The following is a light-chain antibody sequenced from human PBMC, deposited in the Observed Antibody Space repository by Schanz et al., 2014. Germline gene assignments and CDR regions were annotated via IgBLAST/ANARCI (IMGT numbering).Light chain of an antibody. CDR3: SSYTTSTTLEV. CDR1: SSDVGSYNR. V-gene: IGLV2-18*02. CDR2: EVS. J-gene: IGLJ2*01. Sequence: QSALTQPPSVSGSPGQSVTISCTGTSSDVGSYNRVSWYQQPPGTAPKLMIYEVSNRPSGVSNRFSGSKSGNAASLTISGLQAEDEAHYYCSSYTTSTTLEVFGGGTKLTVL.